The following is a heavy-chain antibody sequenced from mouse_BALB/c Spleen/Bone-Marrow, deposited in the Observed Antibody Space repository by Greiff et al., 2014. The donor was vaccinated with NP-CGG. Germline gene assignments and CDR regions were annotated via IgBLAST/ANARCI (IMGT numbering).Heavy chain of an antibody. Sequence: VQRVGSGAELVRPGASVKVSCKASGYTFTNYWINWVRQRPGQGLEWIGNIYPSDSYSNYNQKFKDKATLTVDKSSSTAYMQLSSPTSEDSAVYYCTRRDRYDYYGVDYWGQGTSVTVSS. V-gene: IGHV1S126*01. CDR2: IYPSDSYS. D-gene: IGHD2-14*01. J-gene: IGHJ4*01. CDR3: TRRDRYDYYGVDY. CDR1: GYTFTNYW.